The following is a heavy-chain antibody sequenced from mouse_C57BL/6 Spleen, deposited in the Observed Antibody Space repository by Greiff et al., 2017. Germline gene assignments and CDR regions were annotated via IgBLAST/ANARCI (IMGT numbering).Heavy chain of an antibody. V-gene: IGHV1-80*01. D-gene: IGHD1-1*01. CDR1: GYAFSSYW. J-gene: IGHJ3*01. CDR2: IYPGDGDT. CDR3: ALYYYGSSPLAY. Sequence: QVQLQQSGAELVKPGASVKISCKASGYAFSSYWMNWVKQRPGKGLEWIGQIYPGDGDTNYNGKFKGKATLTADKSSSTAYMQLSSLASEDSAVYICALYYYGSSPLAYWGQGTLVTVSA.